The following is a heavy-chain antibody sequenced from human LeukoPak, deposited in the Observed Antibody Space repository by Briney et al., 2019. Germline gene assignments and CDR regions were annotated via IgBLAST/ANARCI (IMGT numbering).Heavy chain of an antibody. V-gene: IGHV1-46*01. CDR3: ARDEVVTASVF. CDR2: INPSGGST. J-gene: IGHJ4*02. D-gene: IGHD2-21*02. Sequence: GASVKVSCKASGYTFTSYYMHCVRQAPGQGLEWMGIINPSGGSTSYAQKFQGRVTMTRDTSTSTVYMELSSLRSEDTAVYYCARDEVVTASVFWGQGTLVTVSS. CDR1: GYTFTSYY.